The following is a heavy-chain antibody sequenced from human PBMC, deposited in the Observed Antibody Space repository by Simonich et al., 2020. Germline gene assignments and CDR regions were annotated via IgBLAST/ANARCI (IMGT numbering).Heavy chain of an antibody. CDR3: AGGVYCSSTSCSTYYYYGMDV. J-gene: IGHJ6*02. CDR2: ISSSSSYI. CDR1: GFTFSSYS. D-gene: IGHD2-2*01. V-gene: IGHV3-21*01. Sequence: EVQLVESGGGLVKPGGSLRLSCAASGFTFSSYSMNWVRQAPGKGLEWVSSISSSSSYIYYADSVKGRLTISRDNAKNSLYLQMNSLRAEDTAVSYCAGGVYCSSTSCSTYYYYGMDVWGQGTTVTVSS.